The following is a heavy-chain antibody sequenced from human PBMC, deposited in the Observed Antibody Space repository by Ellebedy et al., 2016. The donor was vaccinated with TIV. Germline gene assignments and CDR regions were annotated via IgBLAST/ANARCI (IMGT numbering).Heavy chain of an antibody. D-gene: IGHD2/OR15-2a*01. Sequence: GESLKISCAASGFSFSSYAMSWVRQAPGKGLEWVTGIIGSGGNPKYVDSVKGRFTISRDNSKNTLFLQMNSLRGEDTAVYYCARSPKDHFYHGMDVWGQGTPVTVSS. J-gene: IGHJ6*02. CDR1: GFSFSSYA. CDR3: ARSPKDHFYHGMDV. V-gene: IGHV3-23*01. CDR2: IIGSGGNP.